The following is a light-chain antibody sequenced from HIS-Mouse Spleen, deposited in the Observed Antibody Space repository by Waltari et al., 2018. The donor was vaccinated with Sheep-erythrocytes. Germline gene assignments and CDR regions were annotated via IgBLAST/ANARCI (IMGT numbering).Light chain of an antibody. J-gene: IGLJ1*01. CDR2: DVS. CDR3: CSYAGSYNHV. V-gene: IGLV2-11*01. CDR1: SSDVGGYNY. Sequence: QSALTQPRSVSGSPGQSVTISCTGTSSDVGGYNYVSWYQQHPGTAPKLMIYDVSKRPSGGRNRFSGAKSGNTASLTISGLQAEDEAEYYCCSYAGSYNHVFATGTKVTVL.